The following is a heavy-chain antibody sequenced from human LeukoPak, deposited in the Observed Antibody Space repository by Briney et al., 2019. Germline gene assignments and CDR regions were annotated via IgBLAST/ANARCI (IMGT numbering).Heavy chain of an antibody. D-gene: IGHD6-19*01. V-gene: IGHV4-4*02. CDR3: AIPQYSSGWYGDGY. CDR2: IYHSGST. J-gene: IGHJ4*02. Sequence: SETRALTCAVSGGSISSSNWWRWVRQPPGKGLEWIGEIYHSGSTNYNPSLKSRVTMSVDKSKNQFSLKLSSVTAADTAVYYCAIPQYSSGWYGDGYWGQGTLVTVSS. CDR1: GGSISSSNW.